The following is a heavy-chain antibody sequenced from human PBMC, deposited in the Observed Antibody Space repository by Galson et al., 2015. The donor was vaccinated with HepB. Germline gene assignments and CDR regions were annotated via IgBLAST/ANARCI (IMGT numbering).Heavy chain of an antibody. CDR1: GDSVRSASYF. CDR3: ARAKRIPTRRGGDSDYGMDV. Sequence: SETLSLTCTVSGDSVRSASYFWTWIRQPPGKGLEWIGSINYSRGTNSSPFLKSRATISIDASKTQFSLTLTSVTAADTAVYYCARAKRIPTRRGGDSDYGMDVWGQGTPVTVSS. J-gene: IGHJ6*02. CDR2: INYSRGT. V-gene: IGHV4-61*01. D-gene: IGHD1-14*01.